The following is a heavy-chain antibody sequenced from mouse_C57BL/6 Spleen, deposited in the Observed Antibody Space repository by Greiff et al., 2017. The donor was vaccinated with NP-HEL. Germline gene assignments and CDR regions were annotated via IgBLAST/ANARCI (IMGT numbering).Heavy chain of an antibody. CDR1: GYSITSGYY. V-gene: IGHV3-6*01. CDR2: ISYDGSN. J-gene: IGHJ3*01. CDR3: ARADGDEDGFAY. D-gene: IGHD3-3*01. Sequence: EVKLHESGPGLVKPSQSLSLTCSVTGYSITSGYYWNWIRQFPGNQLEWMGYISYDGSNNYIPYLKNRISITRDTSKNQFYLKLNSVTSEDAATYYCARADGDEDGFAYWGQGTLVTVSA.